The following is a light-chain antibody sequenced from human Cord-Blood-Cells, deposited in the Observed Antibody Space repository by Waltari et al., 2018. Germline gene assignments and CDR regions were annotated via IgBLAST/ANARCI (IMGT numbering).Light chain of an antibody. CDR3: QQSYSTPLT. CDR2: AAS. V-gene: IGKV1-39*01. Sequence: DIQMTPSPSSLSASVGDRVTTTCRASQSISSYLNWYQQKPGKAPKLLIYAASSLQSGVPSRFSGSGSGTDVTLTISSLQPEDFATYYCQQSYSTPLTFGGGTKVEIK. CDR1: QSISSY. J-gene: IGKJ4*01.